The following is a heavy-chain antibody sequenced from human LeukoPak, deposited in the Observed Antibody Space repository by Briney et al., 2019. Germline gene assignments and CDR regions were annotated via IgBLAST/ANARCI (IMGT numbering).Heavy chain of an antibody. J-gene: IGHJ4*02. D-gene: IGHD1-14*01. CDR1: GFTFSSYA. Sequence: GGSLRLSCAASGFTFSSYAMHWVRQAPGKGLEYVSAISSNGGSTYYADSVKGRFTISRDNSKNTLYLQMSSLRAEDTAVYYCVKDSPTESTGYWGQGTLVTVSS. CDR3: VKDSPTESTGY. V-gene: IGHV3-64D*06. CDR2: ISSNGGST.